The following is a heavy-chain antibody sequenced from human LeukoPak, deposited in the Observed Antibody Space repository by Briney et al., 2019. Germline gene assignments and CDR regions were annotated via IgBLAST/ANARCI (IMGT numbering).Heavy chain of an antibody. D-gene: IGHD3-10*01. V-gene: IGHV1-46*01. CDR2: INPSGGST. Sequence: ASVKVSCKASGYTFTSYYMHWVRQAPGQGLEWMGIINPSGGSTSYAQKFQGRVTMTRDTSTSTVYMELSGLRSEDTAVYYCARARITMVRGVIFWFDPWGQGTLVTVSS. J-gene: IGHJ5*02. CDR1: GYTFTSYY. CDR3: ARARITMVRGVIFWFDP.